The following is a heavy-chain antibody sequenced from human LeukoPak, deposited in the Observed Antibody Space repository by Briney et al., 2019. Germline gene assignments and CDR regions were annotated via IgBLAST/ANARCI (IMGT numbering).Heavy chain of an antibody. CDR2: IYCSGST. V-gene: IGHV4-39*01. CDR1: GDSISTSSYY. CDR3: XRGGEIQVWLFCYYMDV. Sequence: SETLSLTCSVSGDSISTSSYYWGCNRQPPGKGLEWNVTIYCSGSTYSNPPLRSRITISATTTKNPFTRKLTPGTAPDTALYXXXRGGEIQVWLFCYYMDVWGKGTTVTVSS. D-gene: IGHD5-18*01. J-gene: IGHJ6*03.